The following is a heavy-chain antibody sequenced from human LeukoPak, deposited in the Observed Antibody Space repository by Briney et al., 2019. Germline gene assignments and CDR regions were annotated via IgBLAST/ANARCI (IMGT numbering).Heavy chain of an antibody. CDR3: TTDGGRKSRPYHFDY. CDR2: IKSKIDGGTT. V-gene: IGHV3-15*01. Sequence: GGSLRLSCAASGFTFSNAWMSWVRQAPGKGLEWVGRIKSKIDGGTTDYAAPVKGRFTISRDNSKNTLYLQMNSLKTEDTAVYYCTTDGGRKSRPYHFDYWGQGTLVTVSS. CDR1: GFTFSNAW. J-gene: IGHJ4*02. D-gene: IGHD3-16*01.